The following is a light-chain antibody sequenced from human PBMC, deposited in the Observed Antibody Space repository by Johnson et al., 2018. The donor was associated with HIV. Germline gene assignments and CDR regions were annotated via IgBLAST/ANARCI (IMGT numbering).Light chain of an antibody. CDR2: ENN. J-gene: IGLJ1*01. V-gene: IGLV1-51*02. CDR1: SSNIGNNY. CDR3: GTWDSGLRAGGV. Sequence: QSVLTQPPSVSAAPGQKVTISCSGSSSNIGNNYVSWYQQLPGTAPKLLIYENNKRPSGIPDRFSGSKSGTSATLGITGLQTGDEADYYCGTWDSGLRAGGVCGTGTKVTVL.